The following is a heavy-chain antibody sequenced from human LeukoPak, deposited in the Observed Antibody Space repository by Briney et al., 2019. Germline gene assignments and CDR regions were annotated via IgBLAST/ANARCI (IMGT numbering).Heavy chain of an antibody. Sequence: GGSLRLSCAASGFTFSSYAMTWVRQAPGKGLEWVSYISGSSSTIYYADSVKGRFTISRDNAKNSLYLQMNSLRAEDTAVYYCARDSLDEKQDYWGQGTLVTVSS. CDR2: ISGSSSTI. CDR3: ARDSLDEKQDY. CDR1: GFTFSSYA. V-gene: IGHV3-48*01. J-gene: IGHJ4*02.